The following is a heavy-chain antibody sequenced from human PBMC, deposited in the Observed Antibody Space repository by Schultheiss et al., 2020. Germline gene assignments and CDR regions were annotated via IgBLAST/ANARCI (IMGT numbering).Heavy chain of an antibody. Sequence: ASVKVSCKASGYTFTGYYMHWVRQAPGQGLEWMGRINPNSGGTNYAQKFQGRVTMTRDTSISTAYMELSRLRSDDTAVYYCGRGDSGHDSGDWYFDLWGRGTLVTVSS. V-gene: IGHV1-2*06. CDR2: INPNSGGT. J-gene: IGHJ2*01. D-gene: IGHD5-12*01. CDR1: GYTFTGYY. CDR3: GRGDSGHDSGDWYFDL.